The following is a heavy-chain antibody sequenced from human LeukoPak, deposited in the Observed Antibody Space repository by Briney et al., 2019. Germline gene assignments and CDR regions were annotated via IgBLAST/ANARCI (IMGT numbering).Heavy chain of an antibody. CDR1: GFTFDDYA. V-gene: IGHV3-9*01. D-gene: IGHD2-21*02. CDR2: VSWNGGGI. Sequence: GGSLRLSCAASGFTFDDYAMHWVRQAPGKGLEWVSGVSWNGGGICYADSVKGRFTISRDNAKNSLYLQMNSLRAEDTAVYYCARELCTVWWGLPLFYWGQGTLVTVSS. J-gene: IGHJ4*02. CDR3: ARELCTVWWGLPLFY.